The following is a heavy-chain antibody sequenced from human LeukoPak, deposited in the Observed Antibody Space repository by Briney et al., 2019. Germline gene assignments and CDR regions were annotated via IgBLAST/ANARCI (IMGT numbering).Heavy chain of an antibody. D-gene: IGHD5-12*01. J-gene: IGHJ6*03. CDR2: IYYSGST. CDR3: ARDLVAKRNHYMDV. V-gene: IGHV4-39*02. Sequence: PSETLSLTCAVSGGSISSNSYYWGWIRQPPGKGLEWIGSIYYSGSTYYNPSLKSRVTISVDTSKNQFSLKLSSVTAADTAVYYCARDLVAKRNHYMDVWGKGTTVTVSS. CDR1: GGSISSNSYY.